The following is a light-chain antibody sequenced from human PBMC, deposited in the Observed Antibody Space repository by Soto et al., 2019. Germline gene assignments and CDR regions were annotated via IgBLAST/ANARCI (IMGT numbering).Light chain of an antibody. J-gene: IGKJ5*01. CDR3: QQRGTWPPSIP. CDR1: QSVSSH. Sequence: EIVLTQSPATLSLSPGERATLSCRASQSVSSHLAWYQQKPGQAPRLLIYDVSSRATGIPARFSGSGSGTDFTLTISSLDPEDFAVYYCQQRGTWPPSIPFGQGTRLEIK. V-gene: IGKV3-11*01. CDR2: DVS.